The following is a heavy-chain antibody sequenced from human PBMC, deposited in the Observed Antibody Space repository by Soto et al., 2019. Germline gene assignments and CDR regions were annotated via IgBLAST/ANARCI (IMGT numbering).Heavy chain of an antibody. D-gene: IGHD6-13*01. Sequence: GGSLRLSCAASGFTFSSYSMNWVRQAPGKGLEWVSSISSSSSYIYDADSVKGGFTISRDNAKNSLYLQMNSLRAEDTAVYYCARDPTGYSSSWINWFDPWGQGTLVTVSS. V-gene: IGHV3-21*01. CDR3: ARDPTGYSSSWINWFDP. CDR1: GFTFSSYS. CDR2: ISSSSSYI. J-gene: IGHJ5*02.